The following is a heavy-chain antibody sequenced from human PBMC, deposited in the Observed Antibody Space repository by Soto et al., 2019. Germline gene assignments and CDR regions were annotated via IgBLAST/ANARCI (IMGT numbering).Heavy chain of an antibody. CDR3: EKAAGIYYFDQ. CDR1: GFTFSTYA. V-gene: IGHV3-23*01. J-gene: IGHJ4*02. CDR2: ISNTGGRI. Sequence: PGGSLRLSCAASGFTFSTYAMNWVRQAPGKGLEWVSGISNTGGRIYYADSVKGRFTISRDNSENTLYLQMSSLRAEDTAIYYCEKAAGIYYFDQWGQGTQVTVSS. D-gene: IGHD2-15*01.